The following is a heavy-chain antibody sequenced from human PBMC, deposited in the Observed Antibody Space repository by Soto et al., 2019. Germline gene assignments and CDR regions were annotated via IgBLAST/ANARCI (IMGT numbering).Heavy chain of an antibody. V-gene: IGHV3-23*01. D-gene: IGHD2-2*01. Sequence: EVQLLESGGGLVQPGGSLRLSCAASGFSFSNYAMNWVRQAPGRGLEWVSVIGGGGASTYYADSVKGRFTISRDNSKDTRHLQMNSLRAEDTAVYYCAKALITSHFGYGMDVWGQGTTVTVSS. J-gene: IGHJ6*02. CDR1: GFSFSNYA. CDR2: IGGGGAST. CDR3: AKALITSHFGYGMDV.